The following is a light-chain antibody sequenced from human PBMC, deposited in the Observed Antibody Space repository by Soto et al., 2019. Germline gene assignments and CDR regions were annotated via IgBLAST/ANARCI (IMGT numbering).Light chain of an antibody. CDR2: KAS. Sequence: DIQMTQSPSTLSASVGDRVTITCRASQSITDWLAWYQQKPGKAPKFLIYKASNLEVGVPSRFSGSRSDTEFTLNNSRVPPDDFATDYCQYWYDYSWTFGQGTTVEIK. J-gene: IGKJ1*01. CDR3: QYWYDYSWT. V-gene: IGKV1-5*03. CDR1: QSITDW.